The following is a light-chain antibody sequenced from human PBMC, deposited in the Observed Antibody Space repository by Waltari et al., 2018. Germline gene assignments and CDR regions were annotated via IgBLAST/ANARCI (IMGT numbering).Light chain of an antibody. J-gene: IGLJ2*01. CDR1: ILRTYY. V-gene: IGLV3-19*01. CDR2: GKN. CDR3: SSRELSGHVV. Sequence: SSDLTQDPDVSVALGQTVRITCHGDILRTYYGNWGRQKPGQAPELVIYGKNNRPSGIPDRFSASSSENTASLIITGAQAEDEADYYCSSRELSGHVVFGGGTRLTVL.